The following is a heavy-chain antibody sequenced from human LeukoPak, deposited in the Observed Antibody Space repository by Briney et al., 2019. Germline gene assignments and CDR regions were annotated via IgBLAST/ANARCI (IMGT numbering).Heavy chain of an antibody. CDR1: GFTISDYS. Sequence: PGGSLRLSCAASGFTISDYSMNWVRQAPGKGLEWVSGTGSTGVSTFYADSVKGRFTVSRDNSKNTLSLQMNSLRAEDTAVYYCAKDPGVVPAHYFDYWGQGTLVTVSS. CDR2: TGSTGVST. J-gene: IGHJ4*02. CDR3: AKDPGVVPAHYFDY. V-gene: IGHV3-23*01. D-gene: IGHD2-2*01.